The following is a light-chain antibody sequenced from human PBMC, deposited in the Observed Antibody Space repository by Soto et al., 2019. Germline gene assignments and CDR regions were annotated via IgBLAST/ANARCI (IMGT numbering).Light chain of an antibody. CDR2: AAS. Sequence: DTQMTQSPSSLSASVGDRVTITCRASQSITSYLNWYQQKPGKAPQLLIYAASSLQSGVPSRFSGSGSGTDFTLTISSLQPEDFATYFCQQSYTTPWTFGQGTKVEVK. CDR3: QQSYTTPWT. V-gene: IGKV1-39*01. J-gene: IGKJ1*01. CDR1: QSITSY.